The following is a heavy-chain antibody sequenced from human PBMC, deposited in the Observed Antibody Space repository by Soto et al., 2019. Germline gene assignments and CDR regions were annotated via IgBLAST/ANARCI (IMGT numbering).Heavy chain of an antibody. CDR2: IYSGGST. V-gene: IGHV3-53*01. Sequence: GWSLRLSCAASWFTVSSNYMSWVRQAPGKGLEWVSVIYSGGSTYYADSVKGRFTISRDNSKNTLYLQMNSLRAEDTAVYYCASLNPRSYWGQGTLVTVSS. CDR1: WFTVSSNY. CDR3: ASLNPRSY. J-gene: IGHJ4*02.